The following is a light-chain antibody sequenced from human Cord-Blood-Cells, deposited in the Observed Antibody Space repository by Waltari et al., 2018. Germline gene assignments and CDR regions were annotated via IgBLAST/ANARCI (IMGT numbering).Light chain of an antibody. J-gene: IGLJ2*01. CDR3: QSYDSSNRV. CDR2: EDN. V-gene: IGLV6-57*01. CDR1: SGSIASNY. Sequence: NFMLTQPHSVSESPGKTVTISCTRSSGSIASNYVQWDQQRPGSSPTTVISEDNQRPSGVPDRFSGSIDSSSNSASLTISGLKTEDEADYYCQSYDSSNRVFGGGTKLTVL.